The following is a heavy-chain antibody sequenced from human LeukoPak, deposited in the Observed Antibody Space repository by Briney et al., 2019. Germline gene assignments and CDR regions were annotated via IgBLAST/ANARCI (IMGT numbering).Heavy chain of an antibody. CDR2: ITSTSGSI. CDR1: GFRFGNSA. D-gene: IGHD6-19*01. V-gene: IGHV3-23*01. CDR3: ASYSSGWFKPLDS. Sequence: GRSLRLSCVGSGFRFGNSAVSWVRQIPGKGLEWVSSITSTSGSIKYVDSVKGRFTISRDNSKNTLFLQMDSLRAEDTAIYYCASYSSGWFKPLDSWGQGTLVTVSS. J-gene: IGHJ4*02.